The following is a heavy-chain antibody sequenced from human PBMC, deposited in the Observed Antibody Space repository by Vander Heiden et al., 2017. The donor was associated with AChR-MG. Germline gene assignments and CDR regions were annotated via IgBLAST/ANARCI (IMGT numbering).Heavy chain of an antibody. CDR2: ISSSGAAT. Sequence: EVQLLESGGGLVQPGESLRPSCPASGFNNSDTLAIHLFRQAPGRGLEWVALISSSGAATYDADPVKSRFTISRDNSKNTLSLHMNSLRADDTAVYYCAKTFFYGSGTLDFPLFGLDVWGQGTTVTVSS. J-gene: IGHJ6*02. CDR3: AKTFFYGSGTLDFPLFGLDV. D-gene: IGHD3-10*01. CDR1: GFNNSDTLA. V-gene: IGHV3-23*01.